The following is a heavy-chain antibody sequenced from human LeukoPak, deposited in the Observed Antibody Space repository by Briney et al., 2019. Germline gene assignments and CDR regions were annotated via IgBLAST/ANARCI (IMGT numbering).Heavy chain of an antibody. D-gene: IGHD3-22*01. V-gene: IGHV4-34*01. CDR1: GGSFSGYY. J-gene: IGHJ3*02. Sequence: SETLSLTCAVYGGSFSGYYWSWIRQPPGKGLEWIGEINQSGSTNYNPSLKSRVTISVDTSKNQFSLKLSSVTAADTAVYYCAREEDYYDSSGYYSIAFDIWGQGTMVTVSS. CDR2: INQSGST. CDR3: AREEDYYDSSGYYSIAFDI.